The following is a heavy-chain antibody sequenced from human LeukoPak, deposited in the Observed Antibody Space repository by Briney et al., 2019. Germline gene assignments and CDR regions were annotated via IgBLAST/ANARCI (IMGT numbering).Heavy chain of an antibody. CDR3: ARPTEYSRSGYYYYMDV. J-gene: IGHJ6*03. D-gene: IGHD2/OR15-2a*01. CDR2: ISSSSSYI. CDR1: GFTFSSYA. V-gene: IGHV3-21*01. Sequence: KPGRSLRLSCAASGFTFSSYAMHWVRQAPGKGLEWVSSISSSSSYIYYADSVKGRFTISRDNAKNSLYLQMNSLSAEDAAVYYCARPTEYSRSGYYYYMDVWGKGTTVTVSS.